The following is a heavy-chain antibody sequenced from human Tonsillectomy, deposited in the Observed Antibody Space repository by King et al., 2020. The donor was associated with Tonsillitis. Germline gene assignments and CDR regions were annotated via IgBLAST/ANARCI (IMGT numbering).Heavy chain of an antibody. J-gene: IGHJ4*02. CDR1: GFTFSNYS. CDR3: ARYYGDNSG. D-gene: IGHD4-23*01. Sequence: QLVQSGGGLVKPGGSLRLSCAASGFTFSNYSMNWVRQAPGKGLEWVSSIRSTSSHIYYADSVKGRFTISRDNAKNSLYLQMNSLRVEDTAVYYCARYYGDNSGWGQGTLVTVSS. CDR2: IRSTSSHI. V-gene: IGHV3-21*01.